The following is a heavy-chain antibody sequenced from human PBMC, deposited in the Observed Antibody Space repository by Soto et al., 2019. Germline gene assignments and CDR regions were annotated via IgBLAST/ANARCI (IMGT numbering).Heavy chain of an antibody. J-gene: IGHJ6*02. CDR1: GFTFSSYA. V-gene: IGHV3-23*01. CDR3: AKAAKMTLRFLEWFPPRNGMVV. Sequence: GGSLRLSCAASGFTFSSYAMSWVRQAPGKGLEWVSAISGSGGSTYYADSVKGRFTISRDNSKNTLYLQMNSLRAEDTAVYYCAKAAKMTLRFLEWFPPRNGMVVWGQGTTVTVSS. CDR2: ISGSGGST. D-gene: IGHD3-3*01.